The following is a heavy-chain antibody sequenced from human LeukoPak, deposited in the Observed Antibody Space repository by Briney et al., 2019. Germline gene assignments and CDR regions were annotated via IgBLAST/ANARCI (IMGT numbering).Heavy chain of an antibody. V-gene: IGHV4-31*03. Sequence: SETLSLTCTVSGGSINSGGYYWSWIRQHPGKGLECMGFISYSGSTYYNPSLKSRVNISIDTSKNQFSPKLTSVTAADTALYYCARVLTRNWFDPWGQGALVTVSS. D-gene: IGHD3-9*01. CDR1: GGSINSGGYY. CDR3: ARVLTRNWFDP. J-gene: IGHJ5*02. CDR2: ISYSGST.